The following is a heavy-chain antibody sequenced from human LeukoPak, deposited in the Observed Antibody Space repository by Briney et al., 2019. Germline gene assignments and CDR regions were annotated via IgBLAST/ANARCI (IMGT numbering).Heavy chain of an antibody. D-gene: IGHD6-19*01. J-gene: IGHJ1*01. CDR3: ASAFSSGWYPEYFQH. CDR2: IHPGDSDT. V-gene: IGHV5-51*01. Sequence: GESLKISCKGSGYSFTSYWIGWVRQMPGKGLEWMGIIHPGDSDTRYSPSFQGQVTISADKSISTAYLQWSSLKASDTAMYYCASAFSSGWYPEYFQHWGQGTLVTVSS. CDR1: GYSFTSYW.